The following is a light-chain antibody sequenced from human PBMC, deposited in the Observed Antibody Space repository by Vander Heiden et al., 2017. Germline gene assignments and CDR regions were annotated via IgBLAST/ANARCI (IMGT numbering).Light chain of an antibody. Sequence: QSVLLQPPSASAATGQKVTISCSGGSANIGNNYVSWYQQVPGAAPKLLLYQNNKRPSEIPERFSGSKSGTSATLGITGRKTGDEADYYCGTTDSSLRPVFGGGTKLTVL. CDR2: QNN. CDR1: SANIGNNY. CDR3: GTTDSSLRPV. J-gene: IGLJ2*01. V-gene: IGLV1-51*02.